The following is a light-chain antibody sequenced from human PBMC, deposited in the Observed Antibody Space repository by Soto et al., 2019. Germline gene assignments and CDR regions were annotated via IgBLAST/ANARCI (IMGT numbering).Light chain of an antibody. Sequence: QSVLTQPPSASGTPGQSVTISCSGSRSNIGTNAVNWCQQLPGTAPRLLIYSNDQRPPGVPDRFSGSKSGTSASLAISGLQSEDEADYFCAVWDDSLNGWVFGGGTKLTVL. CDR3: AVWDDSLNGWV. CDR1: RSNIGTNA. V-gene: IGLV1-44*01. J-gene: IGLJ3*02. CDR2: SND.